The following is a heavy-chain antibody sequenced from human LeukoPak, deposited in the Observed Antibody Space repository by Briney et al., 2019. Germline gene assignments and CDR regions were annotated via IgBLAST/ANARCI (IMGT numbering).Heavy chain of an antibody. V-gene: IGHV4-34*01. D-gene: IGHD3-3*01. CDR1: GELFSGYY. CDR3: ARSLSPYYDVTSAYWVWGY. CDR2: INQSGDT. J-gene: IGHJ4*02. Sequence: SETLSLTCGVSGELFSGYYWSWLRQPPGKGLEWIGEINQSGDTNYNPTFESRVTMSVDASKKQFSLKLKSVTAADGAVYYCARSLSPYYDVTSAYWVWGYWGQGTLVIISS.